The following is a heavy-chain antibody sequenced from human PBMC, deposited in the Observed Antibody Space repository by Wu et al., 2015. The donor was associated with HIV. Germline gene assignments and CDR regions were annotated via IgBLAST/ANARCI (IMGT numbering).Heavy chain of an antibody. CDR1: GYTFTSYD. CDR3: ARGEYSSSWYEYYYYYMDV. Sequence: QVQLVQSGAEVKKPGASVKVSCKASGYTFTSYDINWVRQATGQGLEWMGWMNPNSGNTGYAQKFQGRVTITRNTSISTAYMELSSLRSEDTAVYYCARGEYSSSWYEYYYYYMDVWGKGTTVTVSS. D-gene: IGHD6-13*01. V-gene: IGHV1-8*03. CDR2: MNPNSGNT. J-gene: IGHJ6*03.